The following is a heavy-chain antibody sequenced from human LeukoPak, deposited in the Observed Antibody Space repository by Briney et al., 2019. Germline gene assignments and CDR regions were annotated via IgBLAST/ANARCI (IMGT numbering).Heavy chain of an antibody. Sequence: SETLSLTCTGSGGSISSYYWSWIRQPPGKGLEWIGCIYNSGITNYNPSLKSRVTISVETSKNQFSLKLSSVTAADTAMYYCAGGGQWLAFDFWDQGTLVTVSS. D-gene: IGHD6-19*01. V-gene: IGHV4-59*01. CDR2: IYNSGIT. CDR3: AGGGQWLAFDF. CDR1: GGSISSYY. J-gene: IGHJ4*02.